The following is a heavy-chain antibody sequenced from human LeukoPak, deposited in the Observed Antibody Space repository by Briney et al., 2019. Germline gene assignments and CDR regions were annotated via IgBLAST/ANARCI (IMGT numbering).Heavy chain of an antibody. V-gene: IGHV4-4*07. CDR1: GGSISSYY. Sequence: SETLSLTCTVSGGSISSYYWSWIRQPAGKGLEWIGRIYTSGSTNYNPPLKSRVTISVDTSKNQFSLKLSSVTAADTAVYYCALRSWLVRPFDYWGQGTLVTVSS. CDR3: ALRSWLVRPFDY. J-gene: IGHJ4*02. D-gene: IGHD6-19*01. CDR2: IYTSGST.